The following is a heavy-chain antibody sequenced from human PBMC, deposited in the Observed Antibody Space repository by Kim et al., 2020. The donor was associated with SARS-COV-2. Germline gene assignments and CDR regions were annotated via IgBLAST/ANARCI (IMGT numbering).Heavy chain of an antibody. D-gene: IGHD3-10*01. Sequence: GGSLRLSCAASGFTFSSYAMHWVRQAPGKGLEWVAVISYDGSNKYYADSVKGRFTISRDNSKNTLYLQMNSLRAEDTAVYYCARDPQLLWFGELFFDYWGQGTLVTVSS. CDR3: ARDPQLLWFGELFFDY. J-gene: IGHJ4*02. CDR1: GFTFSSYA. V-gene: IGHV3-30*04. CDR2: ISYDGSNK.